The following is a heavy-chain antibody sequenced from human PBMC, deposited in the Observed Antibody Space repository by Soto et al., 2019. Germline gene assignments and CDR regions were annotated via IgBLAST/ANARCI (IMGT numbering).Heavy chain of an antibody. Sequence: SETLSLTCTVSGDSISSYYWSWIRQPPGKGLEWIGYIHYSGSTNYNPPLKSRVTISVDTSKNQFSLRLSSVTAADTAVYYCAREVPMTYYDFWSGYPPGGYYGMDVWGQGTTVTVSS. J-gene: IGHJ6*02. V-gene: IGHV4-59*12. D-gene: IGHD3-3*01. CDR3: AREVPMTYYDFWSGYPPGGYYGMDV. CDR2: IHYSGST. CDR1: GDSISSYY.